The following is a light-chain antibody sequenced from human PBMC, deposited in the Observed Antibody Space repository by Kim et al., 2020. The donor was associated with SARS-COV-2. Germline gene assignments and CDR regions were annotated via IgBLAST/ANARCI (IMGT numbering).Light chain of an antibody. Sequence: ASIGDTVTISCRASQSISHYLAWYQQKPGKAPKSLIYKASTLDSGVPSRFSGSGSGTEFTLTISSLQPDDFATYYCQQYSSYSVTFGGGTKVDIK. CDR1: QSISHY. CDR2: KAS. CDR3: QQYSSYSVT. J-gene: IGKJ4*01. V-gene: IGKV1-5*03.